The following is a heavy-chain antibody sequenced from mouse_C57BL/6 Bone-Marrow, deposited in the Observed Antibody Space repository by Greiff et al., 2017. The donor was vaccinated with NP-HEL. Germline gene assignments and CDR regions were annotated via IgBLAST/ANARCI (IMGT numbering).Heavy chain of an antibody. CDR2: IRLKSDNYAT. V-gene: IGHV6-3*01. CDR1: GFTFSNYW. D-gene: IGHD1-1*01. CDR3: TTRFTTVVATDY. Sequence: EVMLVESGGGFVQPGGSMKLSCVASGFTFSNYWMNWVRQSPEKGLEWVAQIRLKSDNYATHYAESVKGRFTISRDDSKSSVYLQMNNLRAEDTGIYYCTTRFTTVVATDYWGQGTTLTVSS. J-gene: IGHJ2*01.